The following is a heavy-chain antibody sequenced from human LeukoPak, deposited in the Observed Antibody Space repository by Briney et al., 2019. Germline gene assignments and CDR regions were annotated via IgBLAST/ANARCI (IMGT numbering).Heavy chain of an antibody. D-gene: IGHD3-3*01. J-gene: IGHJ5*02. V-gene: IGHV1-2*02. CDR1: GYTFTGYH. Sequence: ASVKVSCKASGYTFTGYHMHWVRQAPGQGLEWMGWINPNSGGTNYAQKFQGRVTMTRDTSISTAYMELSRLRSDDTAVYYCARDSIGYYDFWSGSNWFDHWGQGTLVTVSS. CDR2: INPNSGGT. CDR3: ARDSIGYYDFWSGSNWFDH.